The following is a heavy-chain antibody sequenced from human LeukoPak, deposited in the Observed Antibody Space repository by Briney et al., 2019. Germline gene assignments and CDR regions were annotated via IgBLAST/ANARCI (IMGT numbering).Heavy chain of an antibody. V-gene: IGHV3-23*01. D-gene: IGHD3-3*01. Sequence: PGGSLRLSCAASGFTFSSYAMSWVRQAPGKGLEWVSAISGSGGSTYYADSVKGRFTISRDNSKNTLYLQMNSLRAEDTAVYYCAKDYYDFWRGRNWFDPWGQGTLVTVSS. CDR3: AKDYYDFWRGRNWFDP. J-gene: IGHJ5*02. CDR1: GFTFSSYA. CDR2: ISGSGGST.